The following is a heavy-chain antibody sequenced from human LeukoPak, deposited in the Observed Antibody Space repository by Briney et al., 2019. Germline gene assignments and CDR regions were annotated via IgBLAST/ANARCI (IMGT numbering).Heavy chain of an antibody. CDR1: GFTFSSYW. Sequence: GGSLRLSCAASGFTFSSYWMSWVRQAPGKGLEWVANIKQDGSEKYYVDSVKGRFTISRDNAKNLLYLQMNSLRAEDTAVYYCARGTYSGELFFDYWGQGTLVTVSS. V-gene: IGHV3-7*01. J-gene: IGHJ4*02. CDR2: IKQDGSEK. CDR3: ARGTYSGELFFDY. D-gene: IGHD6-25*01.